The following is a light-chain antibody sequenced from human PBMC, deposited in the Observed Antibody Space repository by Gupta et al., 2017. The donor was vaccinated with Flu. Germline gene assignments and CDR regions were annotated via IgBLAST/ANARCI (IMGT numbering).Light chain of an antibody. V-gene: IGKV1-5*03. Sequence: PSLLSSSLCDLVLISCRATHILNSLTCSQQKPVQAPRLLLYNASTLEGGVPSRFSCSGSGTVFTLTLSSLQPDDFATYYCQQHKDFSPWTFGQGTTVEMK. CDR3: QQHKDFSPWT. CDR1: HILNS. J-gene: IGKJ1*01. CDR2: NAS.